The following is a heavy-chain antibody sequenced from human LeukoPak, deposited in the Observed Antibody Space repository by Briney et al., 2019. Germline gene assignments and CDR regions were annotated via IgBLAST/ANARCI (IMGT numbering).Heavy chain of an antibody. CDR2: IYTSGST. J-gene: IGHJ4*02. Sequence: SETLSLTCTVSGGSISSGSYYWSWIRQPAGKGLEWIGRIYTSGSTNYNPSLKSRVTISVDTSKNQFSLKLSSVTAADTAVYYCARGPDRPTESGFGDYWGQGTLVTVSS. V-gene: IGHV4-61*02. D-gene: IGHD3-10*01. CDR1: GGSISSGSYY. CDR3: ARGPDRPTESGFGDY.